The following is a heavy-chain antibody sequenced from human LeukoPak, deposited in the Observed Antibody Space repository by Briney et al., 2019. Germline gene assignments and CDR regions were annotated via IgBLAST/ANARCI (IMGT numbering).Heavy chain of an antibody. CDR3: SWFGELFQNYYFDY. Sequence: PGGSLRLSCAASGFTFSSYAMHWVRQPPGKGLEWVAVISYDGSNKYYADSVKGRFTISRDNSKNTLYLQMNSLRAEDTAVNYCSWFGELFQNYYFDYWGQGTLVTVSS. V-gene: IGHV3-30*04. J-gene: IGHJ4*02. D-gene: IGHD3-10*01. CDR2: ISYDGSNK. CDR1: GFTFSSYA.